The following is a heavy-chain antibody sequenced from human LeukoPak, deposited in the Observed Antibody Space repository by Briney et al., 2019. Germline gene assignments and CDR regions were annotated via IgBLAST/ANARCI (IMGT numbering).Heavy chain of an antibody. D-gene: IGHD2-2*01. Sequence: SETLSLTCAVYGGSFSGYYWSWIRQPPGKGLEWIGEINHSGSTNYNPSLTSRVTISVDTSKNQFSLKLSSVTAADTAVYYCARVRDPNCSSTSCEVVGATPGLNSNWFDPWGQGTLVTVSS. J-gene: IGHJ5*02. V-gene: IGHV4-34*01. CDR1: GGSFSGYY. CDR3: ARVRDPNCSSTSCEVVGATPGLNSNWFDP. CDR2: INHSGST.